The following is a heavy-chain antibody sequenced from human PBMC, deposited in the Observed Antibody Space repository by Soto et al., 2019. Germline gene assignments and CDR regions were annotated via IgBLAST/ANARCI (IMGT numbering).Heavy chain of an antibody. J-gene: IGHJ4*02. CDR1: GGSFSGYY. CDR2: INHSGST. V-gene: IGHV4-34*01. D-gene: IGHD3-10*01. Sequence: SETLSLTCAVYGGSFSGYYWSWIRQPPGKGLEWIGEINHSGSTNYNPSLKSRVTISVDTSKNQFSLKLSSVTAAGTAVYYCAGYGSGSYFRFDYWGQGTLVTVSS. CDR3: AGYGSGSYFRFDY.